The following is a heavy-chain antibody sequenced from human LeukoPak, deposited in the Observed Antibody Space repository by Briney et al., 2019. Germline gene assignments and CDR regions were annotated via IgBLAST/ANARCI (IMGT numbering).Heavy chain of an antibody. CDR2: ISSSSSTI. J-gene: IGHJ4*02. V-gene: IGHV3-48*01. Sequence: HAGGSLRLSCAASGFTFSSYSMTWVRQAPGKGLEWVSYISSSSSTIYYADSVKGRFTISRDNAKNSLYLQMNSLRAEDTAVYYCARGYAYFDYWGQGTLVTVSA. CDR1: GFTFSSYS. CDR3: ARGYAYFDY. D-gene: IGHD1-1*01.